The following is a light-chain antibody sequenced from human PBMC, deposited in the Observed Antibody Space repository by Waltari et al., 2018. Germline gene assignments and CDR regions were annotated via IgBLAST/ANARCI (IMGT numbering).Light chain of an antibody. CDR3: QQYGSSPRFTWT. J-gene: IGKJ1*01. CDR2: DAS. CDR1: QSVSSSY. V-gene: IGKV3D-20*01. Sequence: EIVLTQSPATLSLSPGERATLSCGASQSVSSSYLAWYQQKPGLAPRLLLYDASSRATGIPDRFSGSGSGTDFTLTISRLEPEDFAVYYCQQYGSSPRFTWTFGQGTKVEIK.